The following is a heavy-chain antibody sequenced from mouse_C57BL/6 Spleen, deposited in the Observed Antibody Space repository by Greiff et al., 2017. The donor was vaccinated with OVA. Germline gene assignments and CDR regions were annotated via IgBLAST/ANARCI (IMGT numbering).Heavy chain of an antibody. CDR3: TTWNLDY. J-gene: IGHJ2*01. CDR2: IDPENGDT. V-gene: IGHV14-4*01. Sequence: VQLQQSGAELVRPGASVKLSCTASGFNIKDDYMHWVKQRPEQGLEWIGWIDPENGDTEYASKFQGKATITADTSSNTAYLQFSSLTSEDTAVYYCTTWNLDYWGQGTTLTVSS. CDR1: GFNIKDDY.